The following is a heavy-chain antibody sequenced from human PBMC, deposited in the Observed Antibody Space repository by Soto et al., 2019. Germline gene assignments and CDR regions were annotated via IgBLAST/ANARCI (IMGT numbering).Heavy chain of an antibody. Sequence: QVQLVQSGAEVKKPGSSVKVSCKASGGTCSSYAISWVRQAPGQGLEWMGGIIPIFGTANYAQKFQGRVTITADESTSTAYMELSSLRSQDTAVYYCARRYYDSSGYITPYYFDYWGQGTLVTVSS. D-gene: IGHD3-22*01. CDR1: GGTCSSYA. J-gene: IGHJ4*02. V-gene: IGHV1-69*01. CDR2: IIPIFGTA. CDR3: ARRYYDSSGYITPYYFDY.